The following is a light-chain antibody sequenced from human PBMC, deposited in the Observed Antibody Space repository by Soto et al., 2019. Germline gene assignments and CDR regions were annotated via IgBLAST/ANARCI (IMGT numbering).Light chain of an antibody. V-gene: IGLV2-11*01. J-gene: IGLJ3*02. CDR3: YSYAGTYTWV. Sequence: QSALTQPRSVSGSPGQSVTISCTGTSSDVGAYSYVSWYQYHPGKAPKLMLYDVNKRPSGVPDRFSGSKSGNTASLTISGLQAEDEADYYCYSYAGTYTWVFGGGTKLTVL. CDR1: SSDVGAYSY. CDR2: DVN.